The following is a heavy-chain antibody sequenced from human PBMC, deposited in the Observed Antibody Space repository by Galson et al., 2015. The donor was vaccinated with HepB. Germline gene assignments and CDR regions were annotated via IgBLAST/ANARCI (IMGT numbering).Heavy chain of an antibody. CDR1: GFTFNNYA. V-gene: IGHV3-23*01. CDR2: ISGSGGII. Sequence: SLRLSCAASGFTFNNYAISWVRQAPGKGLEWVSDISGSGGIIYDADSVKGRFIISRDNSKNTVYLQMNSLRVEDTAFYYCAKGGRWFGESPLNNWGQGTLVTVSS. CDR3: AKGGRWFGESPLNN. J-gene: IGHJ4*02. D-gene: IGHD3-10*01.